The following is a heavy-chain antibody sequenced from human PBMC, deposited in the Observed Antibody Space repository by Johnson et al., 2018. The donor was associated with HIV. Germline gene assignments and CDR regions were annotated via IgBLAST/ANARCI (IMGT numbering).Heavy chain of an antibody. J-gene: IGHJ3*02. CDR2: ISYDGSKK. CDR1: GFTFSTYG. D-gene: IGHD2-21*02. CDR3: AKDRVECRYCGGDCPDAFDI. V-gene: IGHV3-30*18. Sequence: VQLVESGGGVVQPGRSLRLSCAASGFTFSTYGMHWVRQAPGKGLEWVAVISYDGSKKYYADSVKGRFTISRDTSKNTLYLQMNSLRAEDTAVYYCAKDRVECRYCGGDCPDAFDIWGKGTMVTVSS.